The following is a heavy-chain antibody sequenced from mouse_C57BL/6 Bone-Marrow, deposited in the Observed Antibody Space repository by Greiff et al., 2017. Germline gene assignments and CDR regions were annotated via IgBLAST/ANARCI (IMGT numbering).Heavy chain of an antibody. CDR3: AREACLHVHWYFDV. Sequence: EVQLQQSGPELVKPGASVKISCKASGYTFTDYYMNWVKQSHGKSLEWIGDINPNNGGTSYNQKFKGKATLTVDKSSSTAYMELRSLTSEDSAVYYCAREACLHVHWYFDVWGTGTTVTVSS. J-gene: IGHJ1*03. CDR2: INPNNGGT. D-gene: IGHD6-1*01. V-gene: IGHV1-26*01. CDR1: GYTFTDYY.